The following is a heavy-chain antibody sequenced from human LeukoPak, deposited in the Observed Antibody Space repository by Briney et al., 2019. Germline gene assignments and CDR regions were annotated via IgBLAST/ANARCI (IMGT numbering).Heavy chain of an antibody. CDR3: ARNGRAFDI. Sequence: QPGGSLRLSCAASGFTFSSYAMHWVRQAPGKGLEWVAVISYDGSNKYYADSVKGRFTISRDNSKNTLYLQMNSLRAEDTAVYYCARNGRAFDIWGQGTMVTVSS. J-gene: IGHJ3*02. D-gene: IGHD1-26*01. CDR1: GFTFSSYA. CDR2: ISYDGSNK. V-gene: IGHV3-30-3*01.